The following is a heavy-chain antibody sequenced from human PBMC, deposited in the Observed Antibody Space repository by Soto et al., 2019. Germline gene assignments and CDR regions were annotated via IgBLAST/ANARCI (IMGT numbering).Heavy chain of an antibody. CDR3: ARDDIVVVPAAIGETYYYYGMDV. CDR1: GVTFSGYC. J-gene: IGHJ6*02. V-gene: IGHV4-34*01. CDR2: INHSGST. Sequence: SETLSLTCAAYGVTFSGYCLSWVRQPPGKGLEWVGEINHSGSTNYNPSLKSRVTISVDTSKNQFSLQLSSVTAAATAVYYCARDDIVVVPAAIGETYYYYGMDVWGQGTTVTVSS. D-gene: IGHD2-2*01.